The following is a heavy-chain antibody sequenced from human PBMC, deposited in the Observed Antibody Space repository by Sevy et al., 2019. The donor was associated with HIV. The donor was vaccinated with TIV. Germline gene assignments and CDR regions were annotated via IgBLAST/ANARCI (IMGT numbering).Heavy chain of an antibody. CDR2: IYYSGST. Sequence: SETLSLTCTVSGGSISSYYWSWIRQPPGKGLEWIGYIYYSGSTNYNPSLKSRVTISVDTSKNQLSLKLSSVTAADTAVYYCARSLLWFGESYNYYYYMDVWGKGTTVTVSS. CDR1: GGSISSYY. D-gene: IGHD3-10*01. J-gene: IGHJ6*03. CDR3: ARSLLWFGESYNYYYYMDV. V-gene: IGHV4-59*01.